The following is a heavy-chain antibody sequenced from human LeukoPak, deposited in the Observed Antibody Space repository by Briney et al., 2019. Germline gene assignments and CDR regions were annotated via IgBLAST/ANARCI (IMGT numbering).Heavy chain of an antibody. CDR3: AKERSDYYDSSGYEDYFDY. J-gene: IGHJ4*02. CDR1: GFTFDDYA. V-gene: IGHV3-43*02. Sequence: SGGSLRLSCAASGFTFDDYAMHWVRQAPGKGLVWVSLIGGDGGSAYYADSVRGRFTISRDNSKNSLYLQMNSLRTEDTALYYCAKERSDYYDSSGYEDYFDYWGQGTLVTVSS. D-gene: IGHD3-22*01. CDR2: IGGDGGSA.